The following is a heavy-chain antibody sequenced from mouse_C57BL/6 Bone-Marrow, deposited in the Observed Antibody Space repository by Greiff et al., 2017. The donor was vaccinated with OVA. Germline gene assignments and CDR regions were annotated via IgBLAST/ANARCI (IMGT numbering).Heavy chain of an antibody. CDR1: GFTFSSYG. J-gene: IGHJ3*01. CDR3: ARHRYYGSSPFAY. V-gene: IGHV5-6*01. D-gene: IGHD1-1*01. CDR2: ISSGGSYT. Sequence: EVKLMESGGDLVKPGGSLKLSCAASGFTFSSYGMSWVRQTPDKRLEWVATISSGGSYTYYPDSVKGRFTISRDNAKNTLYLQMSSLKSEDTAMYYCARHRYYGSSPFAYWGQGTLVTVSA.